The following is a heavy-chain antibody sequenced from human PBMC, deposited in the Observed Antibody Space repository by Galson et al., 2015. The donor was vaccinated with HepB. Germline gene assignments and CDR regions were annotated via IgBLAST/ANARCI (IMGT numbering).Heavy chain of an antibody. Sequence: SLRLSCAASGFTFSSYAMHWVRQAPGKGLEWVAVISYDGSNKYYADSVKGRFTISRDNSKNTLYLQMNSLRAEDTAVYYCARDCLYCSSTSIYMDVWGKGTTVTVSS. V-gene: IGHV3-30-3*01. D-gene: IGHD2-2*01. CDR3: ARDCLYCSSTSIYMDV. CDR1: GFTFSSYA. J-gene: IGHJ6*03. CDR2: ISYDGSNK.